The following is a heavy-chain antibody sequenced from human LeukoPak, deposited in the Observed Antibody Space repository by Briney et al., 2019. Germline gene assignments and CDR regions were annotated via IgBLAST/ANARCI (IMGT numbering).Heavy chain of an antibody. V-gene: IGHV3-30*04. CDR2: ISYDGSNK. CDR3: ARWDLNKDSSWAFDI. CDR1: GFTFSSYA. Sequence: GGSLRLSCAASGFTFSSYAMHWVRQAPGKGLEWVAVISYDGSNKYYADSVKGRFTISRDNSKNTLYLQMNSLRAEDTAVYYCARWDLNKDSSWAFDIWGQGTMVTVSS. D-gene: IGHD3-22*01. J-gene: IGHJ3*02.